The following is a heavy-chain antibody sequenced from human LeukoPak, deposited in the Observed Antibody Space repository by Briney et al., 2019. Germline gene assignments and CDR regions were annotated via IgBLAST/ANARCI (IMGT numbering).Heavy chain of an antibody. V-gene: IGHV4-34*01. CDR2: INHSGST. J-gene: IGHJ4*02. CDR1: GGSFSGYY. D-gene: IGHD2-2*01. CDR3: ARGLRCSSTSCYGSRWGNYFDY. Sequence: SETLSLTCAVYGGSFSGYYWSWIRQPPGKGLEWIGEINHSGSTNYNPSLKSRVTISVDTSKNQFSLKLSSVTAADTAVYYCARGLRCSSTSCYGSRWGNYFDYWGQGTLVTVSS.